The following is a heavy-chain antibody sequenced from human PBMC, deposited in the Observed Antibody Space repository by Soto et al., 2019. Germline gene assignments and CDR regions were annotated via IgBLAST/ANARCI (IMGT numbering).Heavy chain of an antibody. CDR2: IYHSGST. V-gene: IGHV4-30-2*01. Sequence: PSETLSLTCTVSGVSITSYSWSWIRQPPGKGLEWIGYIYHSGSTYYNPSLKSRVTISVDRSKNQFSLKLSSVTAADTAVYYCARDAFGYYDSSGYSDYWGQGTLVTVSS. J-gene: IGHJ4*02. D-gene: IGHD3-22*01. CDR3: ARDAFGYYDSSGYSDY. CDR1: GVSITSYS.